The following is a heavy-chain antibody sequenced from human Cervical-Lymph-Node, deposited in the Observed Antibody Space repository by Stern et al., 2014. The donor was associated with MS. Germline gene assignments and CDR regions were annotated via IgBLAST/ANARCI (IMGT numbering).Heavy chain of an antibody. CDR3: AREVAGHRLGMMDV. J-gene: IGHJ6*02. CDR2: INPSGGST. D-gene: IGHD6-19*01. Sequence: DQLVESGAEVKKPGASVKVSCKASGYTFISYYIHWVRQAPGQGLEWMGIINPSGGSTSYAQKFQGRVTMTRDTSTSTVYMELRSLRSDDTAVYYCAREVAGHRLGMMDVWGQGTTVTVSS. CDR1: GYTFISYY. V-gene: IGHV1-46*01.